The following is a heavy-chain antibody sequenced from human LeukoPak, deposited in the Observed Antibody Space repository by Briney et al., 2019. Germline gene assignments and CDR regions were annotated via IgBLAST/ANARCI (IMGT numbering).Heavy chain of an antibody. CDR2: IYHSGRT. Sequence: SETLSLTCTVSGYSISSGYYWGWIRQPPGQGLEWIGSIYHSGRTFYNPSLKSRVTISVDTSKNQFSLKLSSVTAADTAVYYCARSDGYGLVDIWGQGTMVTVSS. V-gene: IGHV4-38-2*02. D-gene: IGHD3-10*01. J-gene: IGHJ3*02. CDR3: ARSDGYGLVDI. CDR1: GYSISSGYY.